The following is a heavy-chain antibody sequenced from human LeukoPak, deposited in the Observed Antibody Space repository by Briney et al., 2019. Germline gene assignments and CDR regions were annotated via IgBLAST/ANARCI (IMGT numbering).Heavy chain of an antibody. Sequence: SVKVSCKASGDTFNNYAFNWVRQAPGQAPEWMGGTIPIFGTVKAAQKFQGRVTITTDESTSTSYMELSSLTSEDTAVYFCARGGRPLGYFYMDVWGKGTTVIVSS. V-gene: IGHV1-69*05. J-gene: IGHJ6*03. CDR1: GDTFNNYA. CDR2: TIPIFGTV. CDR3: ARGGRPLGYFYMDV.